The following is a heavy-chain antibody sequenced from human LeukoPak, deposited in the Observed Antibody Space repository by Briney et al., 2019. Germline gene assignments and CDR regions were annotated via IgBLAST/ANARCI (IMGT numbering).Heavy chain of an antibody. Sequence: GGSLRLSCAASGFTFSNYAMSWVRQAPGKGLEWVSAISGSGGSTYYADSVKGRFTISRDNSKNTLYLQMNSLRAEDTAVYYCAKEVKLWFGENADYWGQGTLVTVSS. CDR2: ISGSGGST. J-gene: IGHJ4*02. V-gene: IGHV3-23*01. CDR3: AKEVKLWFGENADY. D-gene: IGHD3-10*01. CDR1: GFTFSNYA.